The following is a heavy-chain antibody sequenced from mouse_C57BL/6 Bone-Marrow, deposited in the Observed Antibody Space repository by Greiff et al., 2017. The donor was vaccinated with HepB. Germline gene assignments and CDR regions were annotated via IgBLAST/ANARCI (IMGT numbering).Heavy chain of an antibody. CDR2: IDPADSYT. D-gene: IGHD1-2*01. CDR3: ATTAAVTDY. CDR1: GYTFTSYW. Sequence: QVQLQQPGAELVMPGASVKLSCKASGYTFTSYWMHWVKQRPGQGLEWIGEIDPADSYTNYNQKFKGKATLTADKSSSTAYMQLSSLTSEDSAVDCCATTAAVTDYWGQGTTLTVSS. V-gene: IGHV1-69*01. J-gene: IGHJ2*01.